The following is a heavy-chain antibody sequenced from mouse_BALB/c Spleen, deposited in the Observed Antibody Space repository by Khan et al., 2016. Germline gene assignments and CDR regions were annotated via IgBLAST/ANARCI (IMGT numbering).Heavy chain of an antibody. CDR1: GYTFTNSG. CDR2: ISTYTGEP. V-gene: IGHV9-1*02. J-gene: IGHJ1*01. CDR3: ARGAMVTTGWYFDV. D-gene: IGHD2-2*01. Sequence: QIQLVQSGPELKKPGETVKISCKASGYTFTNSGMNWVKQAPGKGLKWVGWISTYTGEPTYADDFKGRFAFSLETSASTAYLQINNLKNEDMTTYFCARGAMVTTGWYFDVWGAGTTVTVSS.